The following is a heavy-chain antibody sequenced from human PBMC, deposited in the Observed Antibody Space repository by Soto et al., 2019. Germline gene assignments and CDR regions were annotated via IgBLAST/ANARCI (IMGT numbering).Heavy chain of an antibody. J-gene: IGHJ1*01. D-gene: IGHD5-18*01. CDR2: ISYDGSNK. V-gene: IGHV3-30-3*01. Sequence: GGALRLCCAASGFTFSSYAMHWGRQAPGKGLEGVAVISYDGSNKYYADSVKGRFTISRDNSKNTLYLQMNSLRAEDTAVYYCARGDGGYSYGYKSTLEYFQHWGQGTLVTVSS. CDR1: GFTFSSYA. CDR3: ARGDGGYSYGYKSTLEYFQH.